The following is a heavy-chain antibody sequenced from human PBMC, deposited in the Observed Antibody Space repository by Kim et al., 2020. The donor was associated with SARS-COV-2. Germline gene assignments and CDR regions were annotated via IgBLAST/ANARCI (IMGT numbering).Heavy chain of an antibody. Sequence: GESLKISCKGSGYSFTSYWISWVRQMPGKGLEWMGRIDPSDSYTNYSPSFQGHVTISADKSISTAYLQWSSLKASDTAMYYCASGEEDFWSGMGPGAGDYWGQGTLVTVSS. V-gene: IGHV5-10-1*01. CDR1: GYSFTSYW. CDR2: IDPSDSYT. CDR3: ASGEEDFWSGMGPGAGDY. J-gene: IGHJ4*02. D-gene: IGHD3-3*01.